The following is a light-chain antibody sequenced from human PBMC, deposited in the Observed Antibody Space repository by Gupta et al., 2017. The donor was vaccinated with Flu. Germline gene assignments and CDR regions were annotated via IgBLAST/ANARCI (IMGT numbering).Light chain of an antibody. J-gene: IGLJ2*01. V-gene: IGLV2-8*01. CDR2: EVS. Sequence: QSALTQPASASGSPGQSVTIPCTGTSSDVRGYNYVSWFQQHPGKTPKLMIYEVSKRPSGVPDRFSGSKSGNTASLTVSGLQAEDEADYYCSSYAGSNNLVFGGGTKLTVL. CDR3: SSYAGSNNLV. CDR1: SSDVRGYNY.